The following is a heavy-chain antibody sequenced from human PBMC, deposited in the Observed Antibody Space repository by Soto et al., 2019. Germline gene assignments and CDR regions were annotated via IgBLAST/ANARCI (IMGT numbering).Heavy chain of an antibody. CDR3: ARGPNWNYYYYGVDV. Sequence: SETLSLTCTVSDGSISNYYWSWFRQSAVKGLEWIGRIYTSGSTNYNPSLQSRVTMSVDTSKNQFSLNLNSVTAADTAVYYCARGPNWNYYYYGVDVWGQGTTVTVSS. CDR1: DGSISNYY. CDR2: IYTSGST. D-gene: IGHD1-20*01. V-gene: IGHV4-4*07. J-gene: IGHJ6*02.